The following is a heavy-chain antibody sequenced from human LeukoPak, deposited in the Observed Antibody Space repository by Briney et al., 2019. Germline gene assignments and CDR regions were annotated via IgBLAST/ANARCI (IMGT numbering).Heavy chain of an antibody. CDR3: ARGATMVRGVMSGYYGMDV. V-gene: IGHV4-30-2*01. J-gene: IGHJ6*02. CDR2: IYHSGST. CDR1: GDSISSGGYS. D-gene: IGHD3-10*01. Sequence: SETLSLTCAVSGDSISSGGYSWSWVRQPPGKGLEWIGYIYHSGSTYYNPSLKSRVTISVDRSKNQFSLKLSSVTAADTAVYYCARGATMVRGVMSGYYGMDVWGQGTTVTVS.